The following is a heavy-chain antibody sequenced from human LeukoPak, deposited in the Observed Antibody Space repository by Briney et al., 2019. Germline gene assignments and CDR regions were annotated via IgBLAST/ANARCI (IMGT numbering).Heavy chain of an antibody. D-gene: IGHD3-3*01. V-gene: IGHV4-59*08. Sequence: SETLSLTCTVSGVSISSYFWTWIRQPPGKGLEWIGYIYYSGSTYYNPSLKSRVTISVDTSKNQFSLKLSSVTAADTAVYYCARSNYDFWSGPRGTFDYWGQGTLVTLSS. CDR1: GVSISSYF. J-gene: IGHJ4*02. CDR2: IYYSGST. CDR3: ARSNYDFWSGPRGTFDY.